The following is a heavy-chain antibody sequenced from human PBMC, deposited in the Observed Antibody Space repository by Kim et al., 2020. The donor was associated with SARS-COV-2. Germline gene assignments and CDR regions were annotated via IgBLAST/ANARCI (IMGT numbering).Heavy chain of an antibody. J-gene: IGHJ4*02. CDR3: VYSSGWYNFDY. CDR2: INPSGGST. D-gene: IGHD6-19*01. CDR1: GYTFTSYY. V-gene: IGHV1-46*01. Sequence: ASVKVSCKASGYTFTSYYMHWVRQAPGQGLEWMGIINPSGGSTSYAQKFQGRVTMTRDTSTSTVYMELSSLRSEDTAVYYCVYSSGWYNFDYWGQGTLVTVSS.